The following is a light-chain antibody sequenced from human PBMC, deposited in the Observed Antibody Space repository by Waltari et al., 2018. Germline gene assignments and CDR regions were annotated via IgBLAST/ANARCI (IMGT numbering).Light chain of an antibody. CDR1: NLESKS. V-gene: IGLV3-21*01. CDR2: DDN. Sequence: SYVLTQPPSVSVAPGETARIPCGGNNLESKSVHWYRQRPGQAPVVVISDDNDRAAGIPERFSGSNSGNTATLTISRVEAGDEADYYCQVWDANTDPGVFGTGTEVTVL. CDR3: QVWDANTDPGV. J-gene: IGLJ1*01.